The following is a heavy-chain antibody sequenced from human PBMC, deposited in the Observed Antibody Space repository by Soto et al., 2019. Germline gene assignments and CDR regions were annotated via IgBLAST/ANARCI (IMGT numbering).Heavy chain of an antibody. V-gene: IGHV3-11*01. Sequence: QVQLVESGGGLVKPGGYLRLSCEASGFSFSTYYMTWIRQAPGKGLEWVSYISSSGSTMYYADSVTGRFTISRDNTKNSLYLQMNSLSVEDTAVYYCARDSTWNLKYFHHWGQGTLVTVSS. J-gene: IGHJ1*01. CDR2: ISSSGSTM. D-gene: IGHD1-1*01. CDR3: ARDSTWNLKYFHH. CDR1: GFSFSTYY.